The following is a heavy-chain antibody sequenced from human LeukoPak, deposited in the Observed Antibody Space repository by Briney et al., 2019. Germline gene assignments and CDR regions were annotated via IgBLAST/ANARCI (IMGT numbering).Heavy chain of an antibody. CDR1: GGTFSSYA. CDR2: IIPIFGTA. Sequence: SVKVSCKASGGTFSSYAISWVRQAPGQGLEWMGGIIPIFGTANYAQKFQGRVTITADESTSTAYMELRSLRSEDTAVYYCARVFTMVRGAFDPWGQGTLVTVSS. D-gene: IGHD3-10*01. CDR3: ARVFTMVRGAFDP. J-gene: IGHJ5*02. V-gene: IGHV1-69*13.